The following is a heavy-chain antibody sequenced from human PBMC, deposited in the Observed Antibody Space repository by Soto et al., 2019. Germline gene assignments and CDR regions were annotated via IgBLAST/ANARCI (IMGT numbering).Heavy chain of an antibody. D-gene: IGHD3-9*01. J-gene: IGHJ4*02. V-gene: IGHV3-15*07. CDR2: IKSKTDGGTT. CDR1: GFTFSNAW. CDR3: TTDVYYDILTGYYNDY. Sequence: GGSLRLSCAASGFTFSNAWMNWVRQAPGKGLEWVVRIKSKTDGGTTDYAAPVKGRFTISKDDSKNTLYLQMNSLKTEDTAVYYCTTDVYYDILTGYYNDYWGQGTLVTVSS.